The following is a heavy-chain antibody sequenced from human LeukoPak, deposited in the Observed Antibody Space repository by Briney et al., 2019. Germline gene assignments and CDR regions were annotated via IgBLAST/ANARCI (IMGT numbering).Heavy chain of an antibody. J-gene: IGHJ4*02. CDR3: AKGPYYDSSAYFDY. CDR1: GFTFSSYA. CDR2: INGSGGST. V-gene: IGHV3-23*01. Sequence: PGGSLRLSCAASGFTFSSYAMSWVRQAPGKGLEWVSAINGSGGSTYYADSVKGRFTISRDNSKNTLYLQMNSLRAEDTAVYYCAKGPYYDSSAYFDYWGQGTLVTVSS. D-gene: IGHD3-22*01.